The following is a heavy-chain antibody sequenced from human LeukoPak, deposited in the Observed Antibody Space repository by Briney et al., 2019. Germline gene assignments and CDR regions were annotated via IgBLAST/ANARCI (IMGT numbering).Heavy chain of an antibody. D-gene: IGHD6-13*01. Sequence: SGPTLVKPTQTLTLTCTFSGFSLSTSGAGVGWIRQPPGKALEWLALIYWDDDKRYSPSLKSRLTITKDTSKNQVVLTMTNMDPVDTATYYCARTIAAAGTAVWFDPWGQGTLVTVSS. CDR1: GFSLSTSGAG. CDR2: IYWDDDK. CDR3: ARTIAAAGTAVWFDP. J-gene: IGHJ5*02. V-gene: IGHV2-5*02.